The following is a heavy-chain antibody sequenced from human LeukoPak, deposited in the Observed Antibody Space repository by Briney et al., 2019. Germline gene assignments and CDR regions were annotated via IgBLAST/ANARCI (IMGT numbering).Heavy chain of an antibody. CDR1: GFTFSSYA. J-gene: IGHJ6*02. Sequence: GGSLRLSCAADGFTFSSYAMSWVRQAPGKGLEWVSAISGSGGSTYYADFVKGRFTISRDNSKNTLHLQMNSLRAEDTAVYYCAKGKVCSSTSCYTSYYYYGMDVWGQGTTVTVSS. V-gene: IGHV3-23*01. CDR2: ISGSGGST. CDR3: AKGKVCSSTSCYTSYYYYGMDV. D-gene: IGHD2-2*02.